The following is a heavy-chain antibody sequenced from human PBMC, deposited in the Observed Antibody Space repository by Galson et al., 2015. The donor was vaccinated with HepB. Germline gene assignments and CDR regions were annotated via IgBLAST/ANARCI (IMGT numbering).Heavy chain of an antibody. V-gene: IGHV3-7*01. CDR1: GFTFSSYW. CDR3: ARESPHIVVGVMDV. CDR2: IKQDGSEK. Sequence: SLRLSCAASGFTFSSYWMSWVRQAPGKGLEWVANIKQDGSEKYYVDSVKGRFTISRDNVKNSLYLQMNSLRAEDTAVYYCARESPHIVVGVMDVWDKGTTVTVSS. D-gene: IGHD2-21*01. J-gene: IGHJ6*04.